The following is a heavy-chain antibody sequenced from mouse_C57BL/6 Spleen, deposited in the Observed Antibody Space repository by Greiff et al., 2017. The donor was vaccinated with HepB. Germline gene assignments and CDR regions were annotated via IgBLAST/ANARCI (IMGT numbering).Heavy chain of an antibody. D-gene: IGHD1-1*01. CDR1: GYTFTSYW. Sequence: VQLQQSGAELVRPGSSVKLSCKASGYTFTSYWMDWVKQRPGQGLEWIGNIYPSDSETHYNQKFKDKATLTVDKSSSTAYMQLSSLTSEDSAVYYCARSLYGSHYFDYWGQGTTLTVSS. J-gene: IGHJ2*01. CDR3: ARSLYGSHYFDY. CDR2: IYPSDSET. V-gene: IGHV1-61*01.